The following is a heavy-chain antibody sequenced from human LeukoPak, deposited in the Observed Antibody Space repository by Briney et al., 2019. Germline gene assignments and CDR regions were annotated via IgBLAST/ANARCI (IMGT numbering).Heavy chain of an antibody. V-gene: IGHV4-59*08. CDR1: GGSISSYY. J-gene: IGHJ5*02. D-gene: IGHD1-26*01. CDR3: ARLGEWEIPNWFDP. CDR2: IYYSGST. Sequence: SETLSLTCTVSGGSISSYYWSWIRQPPGKGLEWIGYIYYSGSTNYNPPLKSRVTISVDTSKNQFSLKLSSVTAADTAVYYCARLGEWEIPNWFDPWGQGTLVTVSS.